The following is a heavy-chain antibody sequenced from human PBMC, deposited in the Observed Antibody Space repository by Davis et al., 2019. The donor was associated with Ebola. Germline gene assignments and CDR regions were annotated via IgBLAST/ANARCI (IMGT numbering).Heavy chain of an antibody. CDR3: ARDSSGDAFDM. J-gene: IGHJ3*02. Sequence: PSETLSLTCSFSGGSITSGGYYWSWIRQLPGKGLEWIGYIFHNGNTNYNPSVESRVTISIDTSKNRFSLKLSSVTAADTALYYCARDSSGDAFDMWGQGTMVTVSS. CDR1: GGSITSGGYY. V-gene: IGHV4-31*03. CDR2: IFHNGNT.